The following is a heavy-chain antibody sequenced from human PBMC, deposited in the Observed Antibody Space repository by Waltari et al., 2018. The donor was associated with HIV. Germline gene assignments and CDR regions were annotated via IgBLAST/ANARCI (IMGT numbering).Heavy chain of an antibody. Sequence: EVQLVESGGGLVKPGGSLRLSCAASGFTFSTYNMNWVRQAPGKGLELVSAISSVGNYIYYPDAFKGRFTISRDNAKNSLYLQMNSLRAEDTAVYYCAGGGYDYAWGTYRPFDYWGQGTLVTVSS. J-gene: IGHJ4*02. CDR1: GFTFSTYN. CDR2: ISSVGNYI. CDR3: AGGGYDYAWGTYRPFDY. V-gene: IGHV3-21*03. D-gene: IGHD3-16*02.